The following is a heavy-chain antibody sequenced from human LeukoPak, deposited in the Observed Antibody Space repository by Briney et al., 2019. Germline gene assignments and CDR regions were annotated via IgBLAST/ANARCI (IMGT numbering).Heavy chain of an antibody. D-gene: IGHD6-13*01. V-gene: IGHV4-34*01. CDR3: ARGQGSSSWYGTSYYFDY. CDR2: INHSGST. CDR1: GGSFSGYY. J-gene: IGHJ4*02. Sequence: SETLSLTCAVYGGSFSGYYWSWTRQPPGKGLEWIGEINHSGSTNYNPSLKSRVTISVDTSKNQFSLKLSSVTAADTAVYYCARGQGSSSWYGTSYYFDYWGQGTLVTVSS.